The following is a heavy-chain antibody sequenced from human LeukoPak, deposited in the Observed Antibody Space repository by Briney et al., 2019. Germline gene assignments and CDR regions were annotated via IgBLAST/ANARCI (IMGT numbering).Heavy chain of an antibody. D-gene: IGHD2-2*01. CDR3: AKDIVVVPAAHFDY. Sequence: EGSLRLSCAASGFTFSSYAMSWVRQAPGKGLEWVSAISGSGGSTYYADSVKGRLTISRDNSKNTLYLQMNSLRAEDTAVYYCAKDIVVVPAAHFDYWGQGTLVTVSS. V-gene: IGHV3-23*01. J-gene: IGHJ4*02. CDR2: ISGSGGST. CDR1: GFTFSSYA.